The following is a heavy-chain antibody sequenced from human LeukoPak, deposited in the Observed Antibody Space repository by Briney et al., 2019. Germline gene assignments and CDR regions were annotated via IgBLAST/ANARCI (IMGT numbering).Heavy chain of an antibody. CDR1: GFTLDDYA. CDR2: ISLNGGST. V-gene: IGHV3-43D*03. CDR3: AKGGYDPDYFFDY. J-gene: IGHJ4*02. D-gene: IGHD3-9*01. Sequence: GRSLSLSCAASGFTLDDYAMHWVRQAPGKGLEWVSLISLNGGSTNNAHSVKGRFTVSRAHNKNSLYLQRDSLSPEDTAFYYCAKGGYDPDYFFDYWGQGTLVTVSS.